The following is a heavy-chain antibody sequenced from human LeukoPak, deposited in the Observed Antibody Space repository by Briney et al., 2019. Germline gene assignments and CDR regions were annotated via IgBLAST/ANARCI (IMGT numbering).Heavy chain of an antibody. CDR2: ISSSTTYI. J-gene: IGHJ4*02. V-gene: IGHV3-21*01. CDR1: VFTFNMYT. D-gene: IGHD4-23*01. Sequence: GGSLRLSRAASVFTFNMYTVYWVRQAPGKGLEWVSSISSSTTYIYYADSVKGRFTISRDNVKNSLSLQMNSLRAEDTAVYYCVRVDNYGGNPPDYWGQGTLVTVSS. CDR3: VRVDNYGGNPPDY.